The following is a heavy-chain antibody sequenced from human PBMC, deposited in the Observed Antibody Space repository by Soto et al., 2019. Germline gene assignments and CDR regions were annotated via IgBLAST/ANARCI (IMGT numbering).Heavy chain of an antibody. CDR3: AKQESDWNDRFAY. CDR2: ISYDGTDE. CDR1: GFSFSSYG. V-gene: IGHV3-30*18. D-gene: IGHD1-1*01. Sequence: QVQLVESGGGVVQPGRSLRLSCAASGFSFSSYGMHWVRQAPGKGLEWVAMISYDGTDEYYADSVKGRFTISRDNSKNAVYRQMNSLRAEDTAVNYCAKQESDWNDRFAYWGQGTLVTVSS. J-gene: IGHJ4*02.